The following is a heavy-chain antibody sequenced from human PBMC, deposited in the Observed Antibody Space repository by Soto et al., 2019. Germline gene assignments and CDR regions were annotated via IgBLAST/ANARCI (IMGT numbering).Heavy chain of an antibody. Sequence: GGSLRLSCAASVFTFSRFELHWVRQAPGKGLEWISYISSSGSTAYYASSVEGRFTISRDNANNSVYLQMDSLRAEDTALYYCTRAAWFPYLSFYWGQGALVTVSS. J-gene: IGHJ4*02. CDR1: VFTFSRFE. D-gene: IGHD3-10*01. CDR2: ISSSGSTA. V-gene: IGHV3-48*03. CDR3: TRAAWFPYLSFY.